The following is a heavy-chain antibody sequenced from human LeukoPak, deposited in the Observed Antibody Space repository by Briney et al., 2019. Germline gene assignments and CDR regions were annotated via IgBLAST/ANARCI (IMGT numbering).Heavy chain of an antibody. Sequence: PGGSLRLPCATSRFTFDDFAMHWVRQPPGKGLEWVSLISGDGISIYNADSVKGRFIISRDNNNSSLYLEMNSLRTEDTAFYYCAKDTRNAVVSRGYGIDVWGQGTPVTVSS. D-gene: IGHD2-15*01. J-gene: IGHJ6*02. CDR3: AKDTRNAVVSRGYGIDV. V-gene: IGHV3-43*02. CDR2: ISGDGISI. CDR1: RFTFDDFA.